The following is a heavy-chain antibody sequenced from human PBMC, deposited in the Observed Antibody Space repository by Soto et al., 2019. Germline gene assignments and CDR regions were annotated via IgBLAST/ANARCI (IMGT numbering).Heavy chain of an antibody. Sequence: GGSLRLSCEASGFTFSGYSMNWVRQAPGKGLEWLSYISISSSTINYADSVKGRFSISRDNAKNSLYLQLNSLRDEDTAVYYCARDIRRGLMAFDIWGQGTMVTVS. D-gene: IGHD3-10*01. CDR2: ISISSSTI. V-gene: IGHV3-48*02. J-gene: IGHJ3*02. CDR3: ARDIRRGLMAFDI. CDR1: GFTFSGYS.